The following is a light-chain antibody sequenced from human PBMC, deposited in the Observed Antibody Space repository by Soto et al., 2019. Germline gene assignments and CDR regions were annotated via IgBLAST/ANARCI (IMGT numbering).Light chain of an antibody. CDR1: SSDIGAYNR. CDR2: KVS. Sequence: QSALTQPPSVSGSPGQSVTISCTGTSSDIGAYNRVSWYQQPPGTAPKLMIFKVSNRPSGVPDRFSASKSGNTASLTISGLQAEDEGDYYCSSYTSSVTLVLGGWTKLTV. V-gene: IGLV2-18*02. CDR3: SSYTSSVTLV. J-gene: IGLJ2*01.